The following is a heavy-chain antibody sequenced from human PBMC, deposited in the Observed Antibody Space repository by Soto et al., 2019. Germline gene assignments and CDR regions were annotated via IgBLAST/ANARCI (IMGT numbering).Heavy chain of an antibody. V-gene: IGHV1-69*08. J-gene: IGHJ6*02. Sequence: QVQLVQSGAEVKKPGSSVKVSCKASGGTFSSYTISWVRQAPGQGLEWMGRIIPILGIANYAQKFQGRVXITADKSTSTXXRXLXXLRSEDTAVYYCARDPPAYCGGDCYEVLTMHGMDVWGQGTTVTVSS. D-gene: IGHD2-21*02. CDR2: IIPILGIA. CDR3: ARDPPAYCGGDCYEVLTMHGMDV. CDR1: GGTFSSYT.